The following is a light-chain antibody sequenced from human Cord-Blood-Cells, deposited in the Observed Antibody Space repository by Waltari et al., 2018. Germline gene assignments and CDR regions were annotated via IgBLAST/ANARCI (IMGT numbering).Light chain of an antibody. J-gene: IGKJ3*01. CDR3: QQLNSLFT. Sequence: IQLTQSPSSLSASVGDRVTITCRASHGISSYLPWYQQKPGKAPKRLIYAASTLQSGVPSRFSGSGSGTDFTLTISSLQPEDFATYYCQQLNSLFTFGPGTKVDIK. V-gene: IGKV1-9*01. CDR1: HGISSY. CDR2: AAS.